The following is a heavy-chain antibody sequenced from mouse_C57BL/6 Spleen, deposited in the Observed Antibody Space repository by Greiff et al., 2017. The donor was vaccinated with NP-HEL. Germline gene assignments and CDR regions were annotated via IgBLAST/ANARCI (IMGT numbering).Heavy chain of an antibody. V-gene: IGHV5-9*01. D-gene: IGHD1-1*01. CDR3: ARGGTTVVAYYFDY. J-gene: IGHJ2*01. CDR1: GFTFSSYT. Sequence: EVQLVESGGGLVKPGGSLKLSCAASGFTFSSYTMSWVRQTPEKRLEWVATISGGGGNTYYPDSVKGRFTISRDNAKNTLYLQMSSLRSEDTALYYCARGGTTVVAYYFDYWGQGTTLTVSS. CDR2: ISGGGGNT.